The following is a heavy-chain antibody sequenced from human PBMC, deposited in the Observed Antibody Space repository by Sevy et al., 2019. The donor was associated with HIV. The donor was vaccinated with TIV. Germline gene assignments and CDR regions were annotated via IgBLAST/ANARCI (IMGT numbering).Heavy chain of an antibody. CDR1: GFTFSSYS. D-gene: IGHD3-3*01. CDR2: ISSSSSYI. Sequence: GGSLRLSCAASGFTFSSYSMNWVRQAPGKGLEWVSSISSSSSYIYYADSVKGRFTISRDNAKNSLYLQMNSLRAEDTAVYYCARDSGNYDFWRGYYSDWGQGTLVTVSS. J-gene: IGHJ4*02. V-gene: IGHV3-21*01. CDR3: ARDSGNYDFWRGYYSD.